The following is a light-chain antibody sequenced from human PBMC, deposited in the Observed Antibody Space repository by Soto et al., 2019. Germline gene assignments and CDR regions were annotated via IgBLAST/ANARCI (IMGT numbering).Light chain of an antibody. V-gene: IGKV3-20*01. CDR2: GAS. CDR3: QQYGSSPTYT. CDR1: QSVSSSY. Sequence: EIVLTQSPGTLSLSPGERATLSCRASQSVSSSYLAWHQQKPGQAPRLLIYGASSRATGIPDRFSGSGSGTDFTLTIIILEPEDYAVYYCQQYGSSPTYTFGQGTKLEIK. J-gene: IGKJ2*01.